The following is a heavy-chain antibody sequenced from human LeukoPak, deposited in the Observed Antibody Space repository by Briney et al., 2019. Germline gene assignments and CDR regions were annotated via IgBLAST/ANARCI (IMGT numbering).Heavy chain of an antibody. D-gene: IGHD2-15*01. CDR2: IYEGGST. J-gene: IGHJ4*02. V-gene: IGHV4-34*01. CDR3: ARGAWATRLGS. Sequence: PSEALSLTCAVYGESLNSYYWSWIRQPPGKGLEWIGEIYEGGSTEYNPSLKSRVTIPMVPSKQQFSLSLTSVTAADTAVYYCARGAWATRLGSWGLGTPVIVSS. CDR1: GESLNSYY.